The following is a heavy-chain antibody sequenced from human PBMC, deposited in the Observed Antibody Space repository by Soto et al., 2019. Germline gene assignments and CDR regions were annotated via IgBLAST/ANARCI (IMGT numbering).Heavy chain of an antibody. D-gene: IGHD2-2*01. J-gene: IGHJ6*02. CDR2: IIPIFGTA. V-gene: IGHV1-69*01. Sequence: QVQLVQSGAEVKKPGSSVKVSCKASGGTFSSYAISWVRQAPGQGLEWMGGIIPIFGTANYAQKFQVRVTITADEATSTADMELSSLRSEDTAVYYCARGGIVVGPAASHYYYGMDVWCQGTTVTVSS. CDR1: GGTFSSYA. CDR3: ARGGIVVGPAASHYYYGMDV.